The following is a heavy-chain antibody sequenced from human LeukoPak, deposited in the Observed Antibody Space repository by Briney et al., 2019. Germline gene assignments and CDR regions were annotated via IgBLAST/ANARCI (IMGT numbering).Heavy chain of an antibody. Sequence: GGSLRLSCAASGVTFSSYAMSWVRQAPGKGLEWVSSISASGGSTYYADSVKGRFTISRDNPKNTLYLQLNSLRAEDTAVYYCANLGGSSGFKWGQGTLVTVSS. CDR3: ANLGGSSGFK. CDR2: ISASGGST. D-gene: IGHD1-26*01. V-gene: IGHV3-23*01. CDR1: GVTFSSYA. J-gene: IGHJ4*02.